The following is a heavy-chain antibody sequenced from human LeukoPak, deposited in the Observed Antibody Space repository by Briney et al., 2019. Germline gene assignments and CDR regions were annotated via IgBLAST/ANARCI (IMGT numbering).Heavy chain of an antibody. D-gene: IGHD1-26*01. CDR1: GCTLTELS. Sequence: ASVKVSCKVSGCTLTELSMHWVRQAPGKWLEWMGGFDPEDGETIYAQKFQGRVTMTEDTSTDTAYMELSSLRSEDTAVYYCATDRRGLGATDYWGQGTLVTVSS. J-gene: IGHJ4*02. CDR3: ATDRRGLGATDY. V-gene: IGHV1-24*01. CDR2: FDPEDGET.